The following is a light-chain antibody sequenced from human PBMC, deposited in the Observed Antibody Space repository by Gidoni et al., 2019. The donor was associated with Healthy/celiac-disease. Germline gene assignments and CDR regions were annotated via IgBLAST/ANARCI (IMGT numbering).Light chain of an antibody. CDR1: QSVSSN. CDR3: QQYNNWPPYT. V-gene: IGKV3-15*01. CDR2: GAS. J-gene: IGKJ2*01. Sequence: ELVMTQSHATLSVSPGERATLSCRASQSVSSNLAWYQQKPGQAPRLLIYGASTRATGIQARFSGSGSGTEFTLTISSLQSEDFAVYYCQQYNNWPPYTFGQGTKLEIK.